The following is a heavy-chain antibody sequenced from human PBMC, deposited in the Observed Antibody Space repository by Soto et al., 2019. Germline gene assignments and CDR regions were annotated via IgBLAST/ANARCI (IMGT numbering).Heavy chain of an antibody. J-gene: IGHJ4*02. Sequence: ASVKVSCKASGYTFTGYYMHWVRQAPGQGLEWMGWINPNSGGTNYAQKFQGRVTMTRDTSISTAYMELSRLRSDDTAVYYCARDPVDTAMVNDYWGQGTLVTVSS. CDR3: ARDPVDTAMVNDY. D-gene: IGHD5-18*01. CDR1: GYTFTGYY. V-gene: IGHV1-2*02. CDR2: INPNSGGT.